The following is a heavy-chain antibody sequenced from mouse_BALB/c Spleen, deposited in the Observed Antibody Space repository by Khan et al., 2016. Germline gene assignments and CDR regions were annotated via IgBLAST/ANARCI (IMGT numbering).Heavy chain of an antibody. J-gene: IGHJ2*01. CDR3: TTVVDY. CDR1: GFSFSNFW. V-gene: IGHV6-6*02. CDR2: IKFKSENYAT. D-gene: IGHD1-1*01. Sequence: EVKLEESGGGLVQPGGSMKLSCVASGFSFSNFWMSWVRQSPEKGLEWVAEIKFKSENYATHYAETVKGRFTISRDDPKSRLYLQMNSLKTEDTGTYYCTTVVDYWGQGTTLTVSS.